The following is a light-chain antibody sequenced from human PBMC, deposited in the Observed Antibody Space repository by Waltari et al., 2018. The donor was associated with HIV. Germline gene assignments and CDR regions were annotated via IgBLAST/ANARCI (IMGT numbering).Light chain of an antibody. V-gene: IGKV3-15*01. CDR3: QQYKQLPPYI. CDR1: QSINTA. Sequence: EIVMTQYPATLSVSPGERATLSCRASQSINTALAWYQQKPGQAPRLLIYDVSTRATGVPTRFSGGGSGTEFTLTISSLQSEDFGVYYCQQYKQLPPYIFGQGTKLEI. CDR2: DVS. J-gene: IGKJ2*01.